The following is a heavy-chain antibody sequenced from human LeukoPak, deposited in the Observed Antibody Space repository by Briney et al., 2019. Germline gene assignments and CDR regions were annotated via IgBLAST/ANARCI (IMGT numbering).Heavy chain of an antibody. CDR3: ARGSGRGGWVDY. CDR1: GGSISSGGYS. D-gene: IGHD6-19*01. V-gene: IGHV4-30-4*07. J-gene: IGHJ4*02. CDR2: IYYSGST. Sequence: PSQTLSLTCAVSGGSISSGGYSWSWIRQPPGKGLEWIGYIYYSGSTYYNPSLKSRVTISVDTSKNQFSLKLSSVTAADTAVYYCARGSGRGGWVDYWGQGTLVTVSS.